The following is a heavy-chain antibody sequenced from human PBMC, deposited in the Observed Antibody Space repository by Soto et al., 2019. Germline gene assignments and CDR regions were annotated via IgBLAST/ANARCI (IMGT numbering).Heavy chain of an antibody. CDR1: GGSFSGYY. D-gene: IGHD3-16*02. V-gene: IGHV4-34*01. CDR2: INHSGST. CDR3: ASGGGSSDYIWGSYRQLRAYYFDY. Sequence: PSETLSLTCAVYGGSFSGYYWSWIRQPPGKGPEWIGEINHSGSTNYNPSLKSRVTISVDTSKNQFSLKLSSVTAADTAVYYCASGGGSSDYIWGSYRQLRAYYFDYWGQGTLVTVSS. J-gene: IGHJ4*02.